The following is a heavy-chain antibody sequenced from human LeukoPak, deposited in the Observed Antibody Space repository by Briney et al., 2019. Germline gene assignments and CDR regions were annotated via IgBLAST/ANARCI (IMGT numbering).Heavy chain of an antibody. CDR3: ARHRAPYSLRAFDI. Sequence: GASLKISCKGSGYRYSDYWIGWVRQMPGKGLEWMGIIYPGDSDTRYSPSFQGQVTISADKSISTAYLQWSSLKASDTAMYYCARHRAPYSLRAFDIWGQGTMVTVSS. J-gene: IGHJ3*02. D-gene: IGHD6-13*01. V-gene: IGHV5-51*01. CDR2: IYPGDSDT. CDR1: GYRYSDYW.